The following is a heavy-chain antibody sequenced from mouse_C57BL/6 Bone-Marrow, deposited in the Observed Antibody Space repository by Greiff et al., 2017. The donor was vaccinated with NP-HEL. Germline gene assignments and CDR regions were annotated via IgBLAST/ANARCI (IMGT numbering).Heavy chain of an antibody. CDR2: IYPRSGTT. J-gene: IGHJ1*03. Sequence: VQLQQSGAELARPGASVKLSCKASGYTFTSYGISWVKQRTGQGLEWIGEIYPRSGTTYYNEKFKGKATLTADKSSSTAYMELRSLTSEDSAVYFCAKDGGNYYWYFDVWGTGTTVTVSS. CDR3: AKDGGNYYWYFDV. CDR1: GYTFTSYG. D-gene: IGHD1-1*02. V-gene: IGHV1-81*01.